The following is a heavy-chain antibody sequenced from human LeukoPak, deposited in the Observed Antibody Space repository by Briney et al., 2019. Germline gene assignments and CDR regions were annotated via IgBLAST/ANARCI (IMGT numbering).Heavy chain of an antibody. CDR1: GFTFGDHA. D-gene: IGHD5-18*01. Sequence: GGSLRLSCRGYGFTFGDHAMSWVRQAPGKGLEWVGFIRSNAYRGTTEYAASVKGRFTISRDDSTGIAYLQMNSLRIEDTAVYYCARGPIQLWIHNAMDVWGQGTTVTVSS. CDR3: ARGPIQLWIHNAMDV. V-gene: IGHV3-49*04. CDR2: IRSNAYRGTT. J-gene: IGHJ6*02.